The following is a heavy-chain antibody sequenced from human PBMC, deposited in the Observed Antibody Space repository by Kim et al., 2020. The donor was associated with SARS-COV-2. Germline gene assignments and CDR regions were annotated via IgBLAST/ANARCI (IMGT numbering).Heavy chain of an antibody. Sequence: ASVKVSCKASGYTFTSYGISWVRQAPGQGLEWMGWISAGNGNTNYAQKLQGRVTMTTDTSTSTAYMELRSLRSDDTAVYYCARESDLYYYCWGDRFDYWGQGTLVTVSS. V-gene: IGHV1-18*01. CDR2: ISAGNGNT. CDR1: GYTFTSYG. D-gene: IGHD3-10*01. CDR3: ARESDLYYYCWGDRFDY. J-gene: IGHJ4*02.